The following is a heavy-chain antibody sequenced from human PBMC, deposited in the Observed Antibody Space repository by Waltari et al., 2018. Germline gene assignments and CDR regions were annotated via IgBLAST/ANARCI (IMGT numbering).Heavy chain of an antibody. CDR2: IIPSLGIA. Sequence: QVQLVQSGAEVKKPGSSVKVSCKASGGTFSSYAISWVRQAPGQGLEWMGGIIPSLGIANYAQKFQGRVTITADKSTSTAYMELSSLRSEDTAVYYCARDGGWHSSSWPGGPWGQGTLVTVSS. V-gene: IGHV1-69*10. CDR3: ARDGGWHSSSWPGGP. D-gene: IGHD6-13*01. J-gene: IGHJ5*02. CDR1: GGTFSSYA.